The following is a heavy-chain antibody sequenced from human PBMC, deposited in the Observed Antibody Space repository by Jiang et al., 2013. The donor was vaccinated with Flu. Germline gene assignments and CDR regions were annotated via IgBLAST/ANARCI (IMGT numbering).Heavy chain of an antibody. D-gene: IGHD4-11*01. CDR3: ARMFDYSNYVVGY. CDR1: GYSITSGHY. Sequence: LLKPSETLSLTCAVSGYSITSGHYWNWIRQPPGKGLEWIANIYHTGRTYYNPSLTSRVTISVDTSKNQFSLSLTSVTAADTAIYYCARMFDYSNYVVGYWGQGTLVTVSS. V-gene: IGHV4-38-2*01. CDR2: IYHTGRT. J-gene: IGHJ4*02.